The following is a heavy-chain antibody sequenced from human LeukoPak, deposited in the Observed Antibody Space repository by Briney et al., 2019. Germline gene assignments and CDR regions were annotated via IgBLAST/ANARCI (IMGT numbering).Heavy chain of an antibody. CDR3: ARGGGYSYGSFDY. Sequence: PGGTLRLSCAASGFTFSSYGMGWVRQAPGKGLEWVSAISGSGGSTYYADSVKGRFTISRDNSKNTLYLQMNSLKAEDTAVYYCARGGGYSYGSFDYWGQGTLVTVSS. V-gene: IGHV3-23*01. J-gene: IGHJ4*02. CDR1: GFTFSSYG. D-gene: IGHD5-18*01. CDR2: ISGSGGST.